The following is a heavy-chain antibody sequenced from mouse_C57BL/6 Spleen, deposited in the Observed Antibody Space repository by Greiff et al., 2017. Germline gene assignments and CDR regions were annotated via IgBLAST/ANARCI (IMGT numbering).Heavy chain of an antibody. V-gene: IGHV5-9-1*02. J-gene: IGHJ2*01. CDR3: TRDGPFHYFDY. CDR1: GFTFSSYA. CDR2: ISSGGDYI. D-gene: IGHD2-3*01. Sequence: EVKLVESGEGLVKPGGSLKLSCAASGFTFSSYAMSWVRQTPEKRLEWVAYISSGGDYIYYADTVKGRFTISRDNARNTLYLQMSSLKSEDTAMXYCTRDGPFHYFDYWGQGTTLTVSS.